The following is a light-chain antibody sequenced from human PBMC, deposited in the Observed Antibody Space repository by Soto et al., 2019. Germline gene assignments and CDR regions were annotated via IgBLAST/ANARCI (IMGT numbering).Light chain of an antibody. J-gene: IGKJ1*01. Sequence: EIVLTQFPATLSLSPGERSTLSCRASQSVSTYFAWYQQKPGQAPRLLIYDASNRATGIPARFSGSGSGTDFTLTISSLEPEDFAVYYCQQRISWPLTFGQGTKVEI. V-gene: IGKV3-11*01. CDR3: QQRISWPLT. CDR2: DAS. CDR1: QSVSTY.